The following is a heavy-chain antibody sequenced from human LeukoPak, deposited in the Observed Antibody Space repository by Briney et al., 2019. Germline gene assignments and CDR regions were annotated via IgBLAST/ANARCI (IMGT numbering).Heavy chain of an antibody. Sequence: TSETLSLTCTVSGGSISSYYWSWIRQPPGKGLEWIGYIYYSGSTNYNPSLKSRVTISVDTSKNQFSLKLSSVTAADTAVYYCALTVEAMTTVTTEVYWGQGTLVTVSS. V-gene: IGHV4-59*12. CDR2: IYYSGST. CDR3: ALTVEAMTTVTTEVY. J-gene: IGHJ4*02. D-gene: IGHD4-11*01. CDR1: GGSISSYY.